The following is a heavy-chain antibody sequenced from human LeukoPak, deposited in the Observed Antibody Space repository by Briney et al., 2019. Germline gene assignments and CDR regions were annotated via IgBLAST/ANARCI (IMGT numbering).Heavy chain of an antibody. Sequence: SETLSLTCAVYGGSFRGYYWSWIRQPPGKGLEWIGEINHRGSTKYNPSLKSRVTISVGTSKNQFSLNLRSVTAAGTAVYYCARGDILTGYSYWGQGTLVTVSS. D-gene: IGHD3-9*01. CDR1: GGSFRGYY. CDR2: INHRGST. CDR3: ARGDILTGYSY. J-gene: IGHJ4*02. V-gene: IGHV4-34*01.